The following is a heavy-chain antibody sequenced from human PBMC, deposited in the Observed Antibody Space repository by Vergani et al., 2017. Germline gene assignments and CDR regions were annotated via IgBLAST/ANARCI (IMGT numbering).Heavy chain of an antibody. V-gene: IGHV4-59*01. D-gene: IGHD2-2*01. CDR2: IYYSGST. CDR3: AGWGSTYQLRLDAFDI. CDR1: GGSISSYY. Sequence: QVQLQESGPGLVKPSETLSLTCTVSGGSISSYYWSWIRQPPGKGLEWIGYIYYSGSTNYNPSLKSRVTISVDTSKNQFSLKLSSVTAADTAVYYCAGWGSTYQLRLDAFDIWGQGTMVTVSS. J-gene: IGHJ3*02.